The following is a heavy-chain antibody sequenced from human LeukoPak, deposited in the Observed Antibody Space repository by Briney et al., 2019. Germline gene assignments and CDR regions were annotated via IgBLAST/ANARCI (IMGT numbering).Heavy chain of an antibody. CDR2: IYYSGST. CDR3: ARLFGTNFDY. Sequence: SETLSLTCTVSGGSISSSSYYWGWLRQPPGTGLEWVGSIYYSGSTYYNPSLKSRVTISVDTSKNQFSLKLSSVTAADTAVYYCARLFGTNFDYWGQGTLVTVSS. J-gene: IGHJ4*02. CDR1: GGSISSSSYY. V-gene: IGHV4-39*01. D-gene: IGHD3-16*01.